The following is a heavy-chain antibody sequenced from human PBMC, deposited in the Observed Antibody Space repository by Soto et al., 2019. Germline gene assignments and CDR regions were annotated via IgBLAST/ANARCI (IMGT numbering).Heavy chain of an antibody. CDR3: ARDRSMDGYNSRAFDY. CDR2: IIPLFGTA. J-gene: IGHJ4*02. Sequence: QVQLVQSGAEVKKPGSSVKVSCKASGGTFSSFGFNWVRQAPGQGLEWMGGIIPLFGTANYAEKFQGRVTISADEGTSTASVELIGLRSEDTAIYYCARDRSMDGYNSRAFDYWGQGTLVTVS. D-gene: IGHD5-12*01. CDR1: GGTFSSFG. V-gene: IGHV1-69*01.